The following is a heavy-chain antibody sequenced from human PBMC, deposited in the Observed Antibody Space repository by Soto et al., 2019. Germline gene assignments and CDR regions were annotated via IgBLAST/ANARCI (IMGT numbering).Heavy chain of an antibody. CDR3: TARGGDSLQDI. J-gene: IGHJ4*02. D-gene: IGHD4-17*01. Sequence: EVQLVESGGGLVQPGGSLKVSCTGFGFNFSGSALHWVRQPSGKGLEWVGRIRGKTKTYATSYATSVQGRFFLSRDTAKYTAYWQLITLRDDDTGVYYFTARGGDSLQDIWGPGTLVTVSS. CDR1: GFNFSGSA. V-gene: IGHV3-73*01. CDR2: IRGKTKTYAT.